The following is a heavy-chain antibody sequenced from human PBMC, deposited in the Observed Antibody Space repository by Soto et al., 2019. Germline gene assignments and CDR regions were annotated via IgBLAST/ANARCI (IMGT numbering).Heavy chain of an antibody. CDR2: ILDSGST. CDR3: ARLGSSGWYQGSYFDY. V-gene: IGHV4-39*01. Sequence: QLQLQESGPGLVRPSETLSLTCIVSGGSITRNNHYWGWIRQSPGKGLEWIGSILDSGSTNYNPSLKRRVTLSVETSKNQFSLKMSSVTAADTAVYYCARLGSSGWYQGSYFDYWGQGTLVTVSS. J-gene: IGHJ4*02. D-gene: IGHD6-19*01. CDR1: GGSITRNNHY.